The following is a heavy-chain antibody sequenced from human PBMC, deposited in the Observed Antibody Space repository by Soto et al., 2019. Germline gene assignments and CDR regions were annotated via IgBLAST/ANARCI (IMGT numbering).Heavy chain of an antibody. CDR3: ARHNYDSSGYYHYYYGMDV. CDR2: IYYSGST. V-gene: IGHV4-30-4*01. Sequence: SEPPSLTCTVPGGTIVNTDSNWPFFRYREGKGLEWIGYIYYSGSTYYNPSLKSRVTISVDTSKNQFSLKLSSVTAADTAVYYCARHNYDSSGYYHYYYGMDVWGQGTTVT. CDR1: GGTIVNTDSN. D-gene: IGHD3-22*01. J-gene: IGHJ6*02.